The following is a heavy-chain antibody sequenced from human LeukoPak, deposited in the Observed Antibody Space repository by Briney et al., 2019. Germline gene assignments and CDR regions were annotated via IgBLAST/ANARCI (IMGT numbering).Heavy chain of an antibody. CDR2: IIPIFGIT. J-gene: IGHJ4*02. CDR3: ASSLLGGYCSSTSCYPFDY. Sequence: SVKVSCKASGGTFSSYTISWVRQAPGQGLEWMGRIIPIFGITKYAQKFQGRVTITADKSTSTANMELSSLRSEDTAVYYCASSLLGGYCSSTSCYPFDYWGQGTLVTVSS. CDR1: GGTFSSYT. V-gene: IGHV1-69*02. D-gene: IGHD2-2*01.